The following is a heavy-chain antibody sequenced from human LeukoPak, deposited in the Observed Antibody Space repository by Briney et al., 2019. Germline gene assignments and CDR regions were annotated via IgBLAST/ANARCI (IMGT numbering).Heavy chain of an antibody. CDR3: AKETRLLLYFGESTGFDY. Sequence: GGSLRLSCAASGFTFSNAWMTWVRQAPGKGLEWVGRIKSKTDGGTTDYAAPVKGRFTISRDDSEDTLYLQMNSLRAEDTAVYYCAKETRLLLYFGESTGFDYWGQGTLVTVSS. V-gene: IGHV3-15*01. D-gene: IGHD3-10*01. CDR2: IKSKTDGGTT. J-gene: IGHJ4*02. CDR1: GFTFSNAW.